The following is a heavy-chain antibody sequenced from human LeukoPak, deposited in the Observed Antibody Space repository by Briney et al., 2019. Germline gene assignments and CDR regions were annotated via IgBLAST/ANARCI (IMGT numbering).Heavy chain of an antibody. J-gene: IGHJ4*02. Sequence: SETLSLTCAVYGGSFSGYYWSWIRQPPGKGLEWIGEINHSGSTNYNPSLKSRVTMSVDTSKNQFSLKLSSVTAADTAVYYCARHSGSTVTTDSDYWGQGTLVTVSS. CDR3: ARHSGSTVTTDSDY. V-gene: IGHV4-34*01. CDR1: GGSFSGYY. D-gene: IGHD4-11*01. CDR2: INHSGST.